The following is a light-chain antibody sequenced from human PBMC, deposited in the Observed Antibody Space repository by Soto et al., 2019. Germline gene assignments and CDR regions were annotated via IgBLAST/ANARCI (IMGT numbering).Light chain of an antibody. J-gene: IGKJ5*01. CDR1: QSLLHSNGYNY. V-gene: IGKV2-28*01. CDR2: LGS. Sequence: DIVMTQSPLSLPVTPGEPASISCRSSQSLLHSNGYNYLDWYLQKPGQSPQLLIYLGSNRASGVPDRFSGSGSGTDFTLKISRVEAEEVAVYYCMQALQTPITFGQGTRLEIK. CDR3: MQALQTPIT.